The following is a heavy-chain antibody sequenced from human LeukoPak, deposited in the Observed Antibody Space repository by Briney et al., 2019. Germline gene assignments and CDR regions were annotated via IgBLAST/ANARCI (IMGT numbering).Heavy chain of an antibody. CDR1: GFTFSSYG. J-gene: IGHJ4*02. V-gene: IGHV3-30*18. CDR2: ISYDGSNK. Sequence: GGSLRLSCAASGFTFSSYGMHWVRQAPGKGLEWVAVISYDGSNKYYADSVEGRFTISRDNSKNTLYLQMNSLRAEDTAVYYCAKGGYSGYDHFDYWGQGTLVTVSS. CDR3: AKGGYSGYDHFDY. D-gene: IGHD5-12*01.